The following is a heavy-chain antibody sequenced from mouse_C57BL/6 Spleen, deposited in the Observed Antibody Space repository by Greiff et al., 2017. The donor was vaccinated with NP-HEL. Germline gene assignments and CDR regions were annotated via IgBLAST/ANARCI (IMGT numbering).Heavy chain of an antibody. V-gene: IGHV1-61*01. J-gene: IGHJ2*01. CDR2: IYPSDSET. D-gene: IGHD1-2*01. CDR3: ARNGYGYFDY. Sequence: QVQLQQPGAELVRPGSSVKLSCKASGYTFTSYWMDWVKQRPGQGLEWIGNIYPSDSETHYNQKFKDKATLTVDKSSSTAYMQLSSLTSEDSAVYYCARNGYGYFDYWGQGTTLTVSS. CDR1: GYTFTSYW.